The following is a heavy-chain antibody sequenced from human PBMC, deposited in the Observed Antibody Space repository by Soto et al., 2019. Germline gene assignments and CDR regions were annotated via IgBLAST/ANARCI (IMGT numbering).Heavy chain of an antibody. V-gene: IGHV3-73*01. CDR2: IRSKANSYAT. D-gene: IGHD3-10*01. Sequence: EVQLVESGGGLVQPGGSLKLSCAASGFTFSGSAMHWVRQASGKGLEWVGRIRSKANSYATAYAASVKGRFTISRDDSKNTAYLQMNSLKTEDTAVYYCTRLGLNVRGVIISSGMDVWGQGTTVTVSS. CDR1: GFTFSGSA. J-gene: IGHJ6*02. CDR3: TRLGLNVRGVIISSGMDV.